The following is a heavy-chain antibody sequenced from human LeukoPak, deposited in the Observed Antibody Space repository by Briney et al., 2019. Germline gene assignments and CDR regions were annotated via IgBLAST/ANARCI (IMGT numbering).Heavy chain of an antibody. CDR2: ISYSGSA. D-gene: IGHD2-15*01. J-gene: IGHJ5*02. Sequence: SETLSLTCTVSGGSISNYYWSWIRQPPGKELEWIGDISYSGSASYNPSLRSRVTISLDTSTNQFSLTLGSVTAADTAVYYCAREAECSGGSCYSYGWFDPWGQGTQVIVSS. CDR3: AREAECSGGSCYSYGWFDP. CDR1: GGSISNYY. V-gene: IGHV4-59*01.